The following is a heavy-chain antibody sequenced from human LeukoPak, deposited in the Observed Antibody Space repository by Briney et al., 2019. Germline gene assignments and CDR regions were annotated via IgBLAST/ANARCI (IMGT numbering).Heavy chain of an antibody. Sequence: SETLSLTCTVSGGSISSCYWSWIRQPPGKGLEWIGYIYYSGTTNYNPSLKSRVTTSVDTSKNQFSLKLSSVTAADTAVYYCARGVYIAAAQYGYWGQGTLVTVSS. J-gene: IGHJ4*02. CDR2: IYYSGTT. D-gene: IGHD6-13*01. CDR3: ARGVYIAAAQYGY. CDR1: GGSISSCY. V-gene: IGHV4-59*01.